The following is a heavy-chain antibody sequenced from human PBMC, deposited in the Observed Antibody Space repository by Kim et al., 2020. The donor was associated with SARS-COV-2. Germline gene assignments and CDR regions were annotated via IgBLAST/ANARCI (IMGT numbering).Heavy chain of an antibody. V-gene: IGHV3-53*01. CDR1: DFTVNSKY. D-gene: IGHD3-10*01. J-gene: IGHJ6*02. CDR2: IYRDNTI. Sequence: GGSLRLSCAVSDFTVNSKYMSWVRRAPGKGLEWVSIIYRDNTIYYADTVRGRFTISRDISKNTLYLQMSSLRAEDTAVYYCASAQHYYGSGIYQYYFGLGAWGQGTAVTVSS. CDR3: ASAQHYYGSGIYQYYFGLGA.